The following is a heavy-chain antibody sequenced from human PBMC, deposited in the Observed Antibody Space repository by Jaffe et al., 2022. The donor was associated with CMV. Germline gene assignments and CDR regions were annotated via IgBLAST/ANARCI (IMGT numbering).Heavy chain of an antibody. V-gene: IGHV3-74*01. J-gene: IGHJ5*02. Sequence: EVQLVESGGGLVQPGGSLRLSCAASGFTFSSYWMHWVRQAPGKGLVWVSRINSDGSSTSYADSVKGRFTISRDNAKNTLYLQMNSLRAEDTAVYYCAREIWMWELLRGVSWFDPWGQGTLVTVSS. CDR3: AREIWMWELLRGVSWFDP. CDR2: INSDGSST. CDR1: GFTFSSYW. D-gene: IGHD1-26*01.